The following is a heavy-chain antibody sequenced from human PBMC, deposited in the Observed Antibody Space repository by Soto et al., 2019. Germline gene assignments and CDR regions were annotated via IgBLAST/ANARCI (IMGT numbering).Heavy chain of an antibody. CDR2: SYPGDSDT. J-gene: IGHJ4*02. V-gene: IGHV5-51*01. Sequence: GESLKISCKGSGYSFTSYWCGWVSQMPGKVLEWMGVSYPGDSDTRYSPSFQGQVTIPADKSITNAYLQWSSLKAADTAMYYCTRLEEADTPMVDYWGQGXLVTVFS. D-gene: IGHD5-18*01. CDR3: TRLEEADTPMVDY. CDR1: GYSFTSYW.